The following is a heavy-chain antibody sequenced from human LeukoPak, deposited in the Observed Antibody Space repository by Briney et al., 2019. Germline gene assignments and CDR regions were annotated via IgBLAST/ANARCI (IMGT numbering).Heavy chain of an antibody. V-gene: IGHV4-59*01. CDR2: IYYTENT. D-gene: IGHD3-22*01. CDR3: AGGNFYDSRGHPYHFHY. CDR1: GGSISSYY. Sequence: PSETLSLTCTVSGGSISSYYWSWIRQPPGKGLEWIGYIYYTENTNYNPSLKSRVTISVDTSKNQFSLSLTSVTAADTAVYYCAGGNFYDSRGHPYHFHYWGQGTLVTVPS. J-gene: IGHJ4*02.